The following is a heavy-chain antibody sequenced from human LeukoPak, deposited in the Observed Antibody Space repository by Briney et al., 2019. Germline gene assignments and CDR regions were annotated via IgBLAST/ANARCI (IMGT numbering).Heavy chain of an antibody. CDR2: FNPNSGGT. CDR3: ARDWAPYCSSTSCYVFDY. Sequence: ASVKVSCKASGYTFTGYYMHWVRQAPGQGLEWMGRFNPNSGGTNYAQKFQGRVTMTRDTSISTAYMELSRLRSDDTAVYYCARDWAPYCSSTSCYVFDYWGQGTLVTVSS. V-gene: IGHV1-2*06. D-gene: IGHD2-2*01. CDR1: GYTFTGYY. J-gene: IGHJ4*02.